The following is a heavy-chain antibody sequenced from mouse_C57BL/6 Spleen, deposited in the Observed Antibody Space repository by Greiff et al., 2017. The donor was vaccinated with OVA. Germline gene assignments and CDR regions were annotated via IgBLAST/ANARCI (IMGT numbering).Heavy chain of an antibody. Sequence: QVQLQQSGAELARPGASVKLSCKASGYTFTSYGISWVKQRTGQGLEWIGEIYPRSGNTYYNEKFKGKATLTADKSSSTAYMELRSLTSEDSAVYFCASRKVPYAMDYWGQGTSVTVSS. J-gene: IGHJ4*01. V-gene: IGHV1-81*01. CDR2: IYPRSGNT. CDR3: ASRKVPYAMDY. CDR1: GYTFTSYG.